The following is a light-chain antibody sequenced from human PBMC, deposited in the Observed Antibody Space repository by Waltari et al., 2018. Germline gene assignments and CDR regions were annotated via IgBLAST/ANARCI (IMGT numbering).Light chain of an antibody. J-gene: IGLJ3*02. CDR3: AAWDDSLSGSWV. CDR2: RNN. CDR1: SSNIGSNY. Sequence: QSVLTLPPSASGTPGQRVTISCSGSSSNIGSNYVYWYQQLQGTAPKLLIYRNNQRPSGVPDRFSGSKSGTSASLAISGLRSEDEADYYCAAWDDSLSGSWVFGGGTKLTVL. V-gene: IGLV1-47*01.